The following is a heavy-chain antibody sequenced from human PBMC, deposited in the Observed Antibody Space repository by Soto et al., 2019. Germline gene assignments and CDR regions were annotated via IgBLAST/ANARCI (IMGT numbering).Heavy chain of an antibody. J-gene: IGHJ4*02. D-gene: IGHD3-3*01. CDR1: GFSLSSSGLS. CDR3: APKSGPYIDN. CDR2: IYWDDDK. V-gene: IGHV2-5*02. Sequence: TLLNPTHSLTLTCNFPGFSLSSSGLSVGWIRQPPGKGLEWLALIYWDDDKRYRPSLKRRLTITKDTSKNEVVFTMTNVDPVDTATYYCAPKSGPYIDNWREGILVSVSS.